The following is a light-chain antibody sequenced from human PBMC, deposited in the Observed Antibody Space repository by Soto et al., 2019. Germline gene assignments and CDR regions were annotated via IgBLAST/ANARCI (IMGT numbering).Light chain of an antibody. V-gene: IGKV3-15*01. CDR3: QQYNNWPRT. CDR2: GAS. CDR1: QSVSSN. Sequence: EIVLTQSPYTLSVSPWERSTLSFRASQSVSSNLAWYQQKPGQAPRLLIYGASTRATGIPARFSGSGSGTEFTLTISSLQSEDFAVYYCQQYNNWPRTFGQGTKVDIK. J-gene: IGKJ1*01.